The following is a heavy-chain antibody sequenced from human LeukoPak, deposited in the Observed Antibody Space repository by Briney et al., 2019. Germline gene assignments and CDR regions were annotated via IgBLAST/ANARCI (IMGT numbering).Heavy chain of an antibody. CDR3: ARGGDGVEWLSYLNWFDP. J-gene: IGHJ5*02. CDR2: TYYRSKRYK. CDR1: GDSVSINSAA. D-gene: IGHD3-3*01. V-gene: IGHV6-1*01. Sequence: SPTLSLTCAISGDSVSINSAAWNWLRQSPSRGVEWLGSTYYRSKRYKDDAGCGKSLISINPNTSKNQFSLKLSSVTAADTAVYYCARGGDGVEWLSYLNWFDPWGQGTLVTVSS.